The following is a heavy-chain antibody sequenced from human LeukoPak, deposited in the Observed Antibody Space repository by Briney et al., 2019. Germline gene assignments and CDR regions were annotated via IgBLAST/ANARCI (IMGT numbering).Heavy chain of an antibody. D-gene: IGHD3-22*01. CDR3: ATTTMIVVWVAFDI. CDR1: GYTLTELS. CDR2: FDPEDGET. Sequence: ASVKVSCKVSGYTLTELSMHWVRQAPGKGLEWMGGFDPEDGETIYAQKFQGRVTMTEDTSTDTAYMELSSLRSEDTAVYYCATTTMIVVWVAFDIWGQGTMVTVSS. J-gene: IGHJ3*02. V-gene: IGHV1-24*01.